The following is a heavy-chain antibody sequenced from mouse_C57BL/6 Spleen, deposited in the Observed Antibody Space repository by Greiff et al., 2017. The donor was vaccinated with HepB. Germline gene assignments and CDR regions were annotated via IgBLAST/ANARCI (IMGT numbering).Heavy chain of an antibody. J-gene: IGHJ4*01. CDR2: IHPNSGST. D-gene: IGHD3-1*01. CDR3: ARGGVYTDAMDY. CDR1: GYTFTSYW. Sequence: QVQLQQPGAELVKPGASVKLSCKASGYTFTSYWMHWVKQRPGQGLEWIGMIHPNSGSTNYNEKFKSKATLTVDKSSSTAYMQLSSLTSEDSAVYYCARGGVYTDAMDYWGQGTSVTVSS. V-gene: IGHV1-64*01.